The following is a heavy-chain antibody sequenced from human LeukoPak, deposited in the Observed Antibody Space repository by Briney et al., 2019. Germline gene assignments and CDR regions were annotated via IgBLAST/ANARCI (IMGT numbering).Heavy chain of an antibody. V-gene: IGHV6-1*01. J-gene: IGHJ4*02. D-gene: IGHD1-1*01. CDR3: ARGVRGTTASSDS. CDR2: TYYRSKWYN. Sequence: SQNLSLTCAISGDRVSSSSGAWNWIRQSPSRGLEWLGRTYYRSKWYNDYAVSVKSRLTINPDTSKNQFSLHLNSVTPEDTAVYYCARGVRGTTASSDSWGQGTLVTVSS. CDR1: GDRVSSSSGA.